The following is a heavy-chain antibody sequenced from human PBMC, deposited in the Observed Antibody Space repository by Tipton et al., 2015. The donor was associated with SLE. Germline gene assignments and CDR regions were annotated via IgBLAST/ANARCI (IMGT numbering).Heavy chain of an antibody. Sequence: TLSLTCNVSGGSISSYFWSWIRQPPGKGLEWIGYIYHSGSTNYNPSIESRGTISVDTSKHQFSLELTSVTAADTAVYFCARQRLRLLSPLDAWGQGTTVIVSS. J-gene: IGHJ6*02. D-gene: IGHD3-10*01. V-gene: IGHV4-59*08. CDR3: ARQRLRLLSPLDA. CDR1: GGSISSYF. CDR2: IYHSGST.